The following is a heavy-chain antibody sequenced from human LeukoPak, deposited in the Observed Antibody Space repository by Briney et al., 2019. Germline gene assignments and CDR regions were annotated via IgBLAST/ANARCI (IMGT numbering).Heavy chain of an antibody. Sequence: GGSLRLSCAASGFTFSSYAMSWVRQAPGKGLEWVSAISGSGSSTYYADSVKGRFTISRDNSKNTLYLQINSLRAEDTAVYYCAKDHPVLLWFGELGYWGQGTLVTVSS. V-gene: IGHV3-23*01. CDR3: AKDHPVLLWFGELGY. CDR1: GFTFSSYA. CDR2: ISGSGSST. D-gene: IGHD3-10*01. J-gene: IGHJ4*02.